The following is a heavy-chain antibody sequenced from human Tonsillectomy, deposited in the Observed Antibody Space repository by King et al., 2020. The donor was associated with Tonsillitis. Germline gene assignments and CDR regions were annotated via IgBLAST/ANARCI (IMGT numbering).Heavy chain of an antibody. D-gene: IGHD3-16*01. CDR1: GGTFSSSA. J-gene: IGHJ5*02. CDR2: FIPILGIP. Sequence: VQLVQSGAEVKKPGSSVKVSCKASGGTFSSSAINWVRQAPGQGLEWLGRFIPILGIPNYAQKFQGRVTITADKSTSTVYMELSSLRFEDTAVYYCARDSIGGEDNWFDPWGQGTLVTVSS. CDR3: ARDSIGGEDNWFDP. V-gene: IGHV1-69*04.